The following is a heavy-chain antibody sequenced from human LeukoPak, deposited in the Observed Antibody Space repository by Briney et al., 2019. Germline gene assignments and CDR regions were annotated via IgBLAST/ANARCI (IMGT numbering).Heavy chain of an antibody. Sequence: SVKVSCKTSGGTFNNSAISWVRQAPGQGLEWMGRIIPIFGTANYAQKFQGRVTITTDESTSTAYMELSSLRSEDTAVYYCASSAGYSSGIDIWGQGTMVTVSS. CDR2: IIPIFGTA. CDR3: ASSAGYSSGIDI. D-gene: IGHD6-19*01. J-gene: IGHJ3*02. CDR1: GGTFNNSA. V-gene: IGHV1-69*05.